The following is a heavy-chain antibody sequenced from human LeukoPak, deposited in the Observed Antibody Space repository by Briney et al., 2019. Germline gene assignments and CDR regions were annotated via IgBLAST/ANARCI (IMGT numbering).Heavy chain of an antibody. D-gene: IGHD3-10*01. V-gene: IGHV1-69*13. CDR2: IIPIFGTA. J-gene: IGHJ4*02. Sequence: GASVKVSCKASGGTFSNYAISWVRQAPGQGLEWMGGIIPIFGTANYAQKFQGRVTITADEFTSTAYMELSSLRSEDTAVYYCAREGRREYYGSGSYYIDYWGQGTLVTVSS. CDR1: GGTFSNYA. CDR3: AREGRREYYGSGSYYIDY.